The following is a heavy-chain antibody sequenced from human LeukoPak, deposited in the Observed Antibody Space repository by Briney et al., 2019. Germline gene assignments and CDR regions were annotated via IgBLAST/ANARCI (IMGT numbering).Heavy chain of an antibody. J-gene: IGHJ3*02. CDR3: ARGQVLLGSQGVDAFDI. Sequence: SVKVSCKASGGTFSSYAISWVRQAPGQGLEWMGGIIPIFGTANYAQKFQGRVTITTDESTSTAYMELSSLRSEDTAVYYCARGQVLLGSQGVDAFDIWGQGTMVTVSS. V-gene: IGHV1-69*05. CDR2: IIPIFGTA. D-gene: IGHD2-15*01. CDR1: GGTFSSYA.